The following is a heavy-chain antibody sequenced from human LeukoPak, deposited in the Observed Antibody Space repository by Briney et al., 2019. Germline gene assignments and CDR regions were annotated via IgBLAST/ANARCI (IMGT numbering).Heavy chain of an antibody. CDR2: INPNSGGT. V-gene: IGHV1-2*02. J-gene: IGHJ6*03. Sequence: ASVKVSCKASGYTFTGYYMHWVRQAPGQGLEWMGWINPNSGGTNYAQKFQGRVTITADESTSTAYMELSSLRSEDTAVYYCARVTRYYYYYMDVWGKGTTVTISS. CDR3: ARVTRYYYYYMDV. CDR1: GYTFTGYY.